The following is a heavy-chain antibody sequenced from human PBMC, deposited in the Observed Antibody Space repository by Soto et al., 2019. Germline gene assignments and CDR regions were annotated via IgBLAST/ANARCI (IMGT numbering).Heavy chain of an antibody. CDR1: GSTFSSYT. CDR2: ISSSGYI. D-gene: IGHD2-15*01. CDR3: ARDCSGGSCYPGMDV. V-gene: IGHV3-21*01. J-gene: IGHJ6*02. Sequence: GGSLRLSCAASGSTFSSYTINWVRQAPGKRLEWLSSISSSGYIFSTDSVRGRFTISRDNAKNSVYLQINSLRAEDTAVYFCARDCSGGSCYPGMDVWGQGTTVTVSS.